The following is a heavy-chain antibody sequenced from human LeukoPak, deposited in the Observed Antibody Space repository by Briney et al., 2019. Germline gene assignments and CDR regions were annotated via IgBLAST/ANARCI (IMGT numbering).Heavy chain of an antibody. J-gene: IGHJ6*03. CDR2: MNPNSGNT. CDR1: GYTFTSYD. Sequence: GASVKVSCKASGYTFTSYDINWVRQATGQGLEWMGWMNPNSGNTGYAQKFQGRVTMTRNTSISTAYMELSSLRSEDTAVYYCARLRRLRVWVSYYYYYYMDVWGKGTTVTVSS. D-gene: IGHD6-25*01. V-gene: IGHV1-8*01. CDR3: ARLRRLRVWVSYYYYYYMDV.